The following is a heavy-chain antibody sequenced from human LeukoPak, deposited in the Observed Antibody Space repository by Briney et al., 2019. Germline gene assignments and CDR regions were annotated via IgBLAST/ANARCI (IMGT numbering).Heavy chain of an antibody. CDR3: TSNPIATGYYRDAFDI. CDR1: GFTFSGSA. V-gene: IGHV3-73*01. Sequence: GGSLRLSCAASGFTFSGSAMHWVRQASGKGLEWVGRIRSKANSYATAYAASVKGRFTISRDDSKNTAYLQMNSLKTEDTAVYYCTSNPIATGYYRDAFDIWGQGTMVTVSS. J-gene: IGHJ3*02. D-gene: IGHD3-9*01. CDR2: IRSKANSYAT.